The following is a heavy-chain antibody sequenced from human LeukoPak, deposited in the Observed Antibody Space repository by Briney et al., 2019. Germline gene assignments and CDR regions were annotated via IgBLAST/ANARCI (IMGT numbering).Heavy chain of an antibody. D-gene: IGHD5-12*01. CDR2: ISSSSSYI. J-gene: IGHJ4*02. V-gene: IGHV3-21*01. Sequence: GGSPRLSCAASGFTFSSYSMNWVRQAPGKGLEWVSSISSSSSYIYYADSVKGRFTISRDNAKNSLYLQMNSLRAEDTAMYYCARVLYSGYDSDYWGQGTLVTVSS. CDR1: GFTFSSYS. CDR3: ARVLYSGYDSDY.